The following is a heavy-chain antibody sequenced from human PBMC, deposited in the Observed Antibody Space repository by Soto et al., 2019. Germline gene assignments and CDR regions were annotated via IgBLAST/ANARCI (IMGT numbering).Heavy chain of an antibody. CDR2: IIPLFRTP. CDR1: GGTFSSSA. J-gene: IGHJ6*02. CDR3: ARDNDRLQLGGNYYYILDV. Sequence: QVQLVQSGAEMKEPGSSVKVSCKTSGGTFSSSAISWLRQAPGQGLEWMGGIIPLFRTPDSAQKFQSRVTIAADESTSTAYMELSSLRSEDTAVYYCARDNDRLQLGGNYYYILDVWGQGTTITVSS. D-gene: IGHD4-4*01. V-gene: IGHV1-69*12.